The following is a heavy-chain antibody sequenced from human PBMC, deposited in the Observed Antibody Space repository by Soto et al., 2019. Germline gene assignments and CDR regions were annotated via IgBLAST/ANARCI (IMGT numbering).Heavy chain of an antibody. CDR1: WFTFRSHG. Sequence: GGAPGISCAAPWFTFRSHGVHRVRQAPGKGLEWVALISYDGSNKYYADSVKGRFTISRDNAKNSLYLQMNSLRAEDTAVYYCARATGADKEDYWGQGTLVTVSS. J-gene: IGHJ4*02. CDR2: ISYDGSNK. D-gene: IGHD3-10*01. CDR3: ARATGADKEDY. V-gene: IGHV3-30*03.